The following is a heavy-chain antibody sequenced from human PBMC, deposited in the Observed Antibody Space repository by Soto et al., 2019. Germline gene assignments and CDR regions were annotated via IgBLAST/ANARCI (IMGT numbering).Heavy chain of an antibody. J-gene: IGHJ6*04. Sequence: SETLSLTCTVSGGSISSSSYYWGWIRQPPGKGLEWIGSIYYSGSTYYNPSLKSRVTISVDTSKNQFSLKLSSVTAADTAVYYCARGVLYRYYYGSGPPSALDVWGKGTTVTVSS. D-gene: IGHD3-10*01. CDR3: ARGVLYRYYYGSGPPSALDV. CDR2: IYYSGST. CDR1: GGSISSSSYY. V-gene: IGHV4-39*01.